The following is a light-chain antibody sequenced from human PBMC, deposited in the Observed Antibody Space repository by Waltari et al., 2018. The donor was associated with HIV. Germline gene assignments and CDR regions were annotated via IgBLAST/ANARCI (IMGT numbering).Light chain of an antibody. J-gene: IGLJ1*01. CDR2: GNS. V-gene: IGLV1-40*01. CDR1: SSNIGAGYD. CDR3: QSYDSSMSLYV. Sequence: QSVLTQPPSVSGAPGQRVTISCTGSSSNIGAGYDVHWYQQLPGTAPKLLSYGNSNRPSGVPDRFSGSKSGTSASLAITGLQAEDEADYYCQSYDSSMSLYVFGTGTKGTVL.